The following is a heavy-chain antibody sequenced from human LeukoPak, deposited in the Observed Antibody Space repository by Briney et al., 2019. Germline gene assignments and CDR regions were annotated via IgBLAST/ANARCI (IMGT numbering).Heavy chain of an antibody. J-gene: IGHJ4*02. D-gene: IGHD3-16*01. V-gene: IGHV1-2*02. CDR3: ARDYHGASPNDY. CDR1: GYPFAAYY. CDR2: INPNSGGT. Sequence: ASVKVSCKASGYPFAAYYVHWVRQAPGQGLEWMGWINPNSGGTNYAQKFQGRVTMTRDTSISTAYMELSRLRSDDTAVYYCARDYHGASPNDYWGQGTLVTVSS.